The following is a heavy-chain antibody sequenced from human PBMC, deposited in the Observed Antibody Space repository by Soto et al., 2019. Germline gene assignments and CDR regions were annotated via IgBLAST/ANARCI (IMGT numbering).Heavy chain of an antibody. D-gene: IGHD2-2*01. CDR3: ASKPPRVVPAAMGGYYYYYGMDV. CDR2: ISGSGGST. V-gene: IGHV3-23*01. J-gene: IGHJ6*02. Sequence: GGSLRLCCAASGFTFSSYAMSWVRQAPGKGLEWVSAISGSGGSTYYADSVKGRFTISRDNSKNTLYLQMNSLRAEDTAVYYCASKPPRVVPAAMGGYYYYYGMDVWGQGTTVTVSS. CDR1: GFTFSSYA.